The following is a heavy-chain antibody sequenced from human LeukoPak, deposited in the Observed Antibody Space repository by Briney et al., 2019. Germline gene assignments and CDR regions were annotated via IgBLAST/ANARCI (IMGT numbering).Heavy chain of an antibody. V-gene: IGHV4-39*01. CDR3: ARRRYCSSTSCDDAFDI. CDR1: GGSISSSSYY. D-gene: IGHD2-2*01. J-gene: IGHJ3*02. CDR2: IYYSGST. Sequence: PSETLSLTCTVSGGSISSSSYYWGWIRQPPGKGLEWIGSIYYSGSTYYNPSLKSRVTISADTSKNQFSLKLSSVTAADTAVYYCARRRYCSSTSCDDAFDIWGQGTMVTVSS.